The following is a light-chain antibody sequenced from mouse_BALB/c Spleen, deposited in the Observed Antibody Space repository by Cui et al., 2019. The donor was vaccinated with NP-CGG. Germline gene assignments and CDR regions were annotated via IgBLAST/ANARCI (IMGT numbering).Light chain of an antibody. CDR1: TGAGTTSNY. Sequence: QAVLTQESAPTTSPGETVTLTCRSSTGAGTTSNYANWVQEKPDHLFTGLIGGTNNRVPGVPARFSGSLIGDKAALTITGAQTEDEAIYFCALWYSNHWVFGGGTKLTVL. CDR2: GTN. V-gene: IGLV1*01. J-gene: IGLJ1*01. CDR3: ALWYSNHWV.